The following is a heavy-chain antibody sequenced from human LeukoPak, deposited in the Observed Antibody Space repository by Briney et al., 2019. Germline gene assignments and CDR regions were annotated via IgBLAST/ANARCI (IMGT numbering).Heavy chain of an antibody. CDR3: ARDYDILTGYFQGGFDY. V-gene: IGHV3-11*05. Sequence: GGSLRLSCAASGFTFSDYYMSWIRQAPGKGLEWISYITSSSSDTNYADSVKGRFTISRDNAEKSLYLQMNSLRAEDTAVYYCARDYDILTGYFQGGFDYWGQGTLVTVSS. CDR1: GFTFSDYY. J-gene: IGHJ4*02. D-gene: IGHD3-9*01. CDR2: ITSSSSDT.